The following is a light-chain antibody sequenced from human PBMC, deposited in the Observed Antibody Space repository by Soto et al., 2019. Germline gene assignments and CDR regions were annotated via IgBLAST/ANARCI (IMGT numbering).Light chain of an antibody. CDR1: QSVGRD. CDR3: QQYGSSPRT. J-gene: IGKJ1*01. V-gene: IGKV3-15*01. Sequence: EIVMTQSPATLSVSPGEGATLSCRASQSVGRDLAWYQQKPGQAPRLLIYGASTRATGIPARFTGSGSGTEFTLAINSLQSEGFAVYYCQQYGSSPRTFGQGTKVEVK. CDR2: GAS.